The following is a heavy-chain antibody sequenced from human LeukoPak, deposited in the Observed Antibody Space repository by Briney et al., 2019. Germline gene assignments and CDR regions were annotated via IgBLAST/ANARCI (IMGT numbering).Heavy chain of an antibody. V-gene: IGHV3-23*01. CDR1: GFTFSSYA. CDR2: ISGSGGST. CDR3: AQVYDILTGYYTVFYY. D-gene: IGHD3-9*01. J-gene: IGHJ4*02. Sequence: PGGSLRLSCAASGFTFSSYAMSWVRQAPGKGLEWVSAISGSGGSTYYADSVKGRFTISRDNSKNTLYLQMNSLRAEDTAVYYCAQVYDILTGYYTVFYYWGQGTLVTVSS.